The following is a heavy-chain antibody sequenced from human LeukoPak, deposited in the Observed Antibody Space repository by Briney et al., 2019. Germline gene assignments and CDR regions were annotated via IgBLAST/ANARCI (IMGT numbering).Heavy chain of an antibody. Sequence: GGSLRLSCAASGFTFSSYEMNWVRQAPGKGLEWVSYISSSGSTIYYADSVKGRFTISRDDAKNSLYLQMNSLRAEDTAVYYCARDQSSGRSHFTLNAFDIWGQGTMVTVSS. CDR3: ARDQSSGRSHFTLNAFDI. CDR2: ISSSGSTI. CDR1: GFTFSSYE. J-gene: IGHJ3*02. D-gene: IGHD6-19*01. V-gene: IGHV3-48*03.